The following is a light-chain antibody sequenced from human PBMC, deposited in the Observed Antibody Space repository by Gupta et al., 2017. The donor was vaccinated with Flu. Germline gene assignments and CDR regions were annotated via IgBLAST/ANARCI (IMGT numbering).Light chain of an antibody. CDR2: KAS. CDR1: QSIGNW. CDR3: QQYNTDSRT. J-gene: IGKJ1*01. V-gene: IGKV1-5*03. Sequence: DIQLTQSPSTLSASVGDRVTITCRASQSIGNWLAWYQQKPGKAPKLLIYKASNLASGVPSRFSGWGSGTEFSLTISSLQPDDFATYHCQQYNTDSRTFGQGTMV.